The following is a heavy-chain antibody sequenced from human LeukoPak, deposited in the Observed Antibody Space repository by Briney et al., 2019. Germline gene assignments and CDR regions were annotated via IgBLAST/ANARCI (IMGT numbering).Heavy chain of an antibody. CDR3: ARIAVAGTNWFDP. CDR2: IYYSGST. CDR1: GGSISSYY. D-gene: IGHD6-13*01. J-gene: IGHJ5*02. V-gene: IGHV4-59*08. Sequence: TSETLSLTCTVSGGSISSYYWGWIRQPPGKGLEWIGYIYYSGSTNYNPSLKSRVTISVDTSKNRFSLKLSSVTAADTAVYYCARIAVAGTNWFDPWGPRTLVTVSS.